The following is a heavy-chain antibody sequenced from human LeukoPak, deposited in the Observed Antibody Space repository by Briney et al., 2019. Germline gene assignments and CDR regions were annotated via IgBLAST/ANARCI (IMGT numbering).Heavy chain of an antibody. CDR2: INPGDGHT. V-gene: IGHV1-46*01. CDR3: AREFPGGSRGFDY. D-gene: IGHD3-22*01. J-gene: IGHJ4*02. CDR1: GYTFTNYF. Sequence: ASVKVSCKASGYTFTNYFVHWVRQAPGQGLEWMGRINPGDGHTHYAREFQDRVTLTRDRSTSTVYMEVSSLTSGETAVLFCAREFPGGSRGFDYWGQGTLVAVSS.